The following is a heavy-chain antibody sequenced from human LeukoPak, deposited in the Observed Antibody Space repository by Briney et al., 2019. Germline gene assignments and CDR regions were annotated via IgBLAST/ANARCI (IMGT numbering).Heavy chain of an antibody. D-gene: IGHD5-24*01. J-gene: IGHJ6*02. Sequence: SLRLSCAASGFTFSSYGMHWVRQAPGKGLEWVAVISYDGSNKYYADSVKGRFTISRDNSKNTLYLQMNSLRAEDTAVYYCAKEGVATITWYSYYYYGMDVWGQGTTVTVSS. V-gene: IGHV3-30*18. CDR2: ISYDGSNK. CDR1: GFTFSSYG. CDR3: AKEGVATITWYSYYYYGMDV.